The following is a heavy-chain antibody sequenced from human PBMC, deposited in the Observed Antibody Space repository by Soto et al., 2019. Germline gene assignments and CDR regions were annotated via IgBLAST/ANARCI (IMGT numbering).Heavy chain of an antibody. CDR3: ATRITVFGLLIPPFDP. CDR1: GGSVNGYY. Sequence: SETLSLTCAVYGGSVNGYYWNWIRQPPGKGLEWVGEINHTGGTHYNPSLESRVTMSVDTSKNQFSLRLSSVTAADTAIYYCATRITVFGLLIPPFDPWGQGTQVTVSS. V-gene: IGHV4-34*01. J-gene: IGHJ5*02. CDR2: INHTGGT. D-gene: IGHD3-3*01.